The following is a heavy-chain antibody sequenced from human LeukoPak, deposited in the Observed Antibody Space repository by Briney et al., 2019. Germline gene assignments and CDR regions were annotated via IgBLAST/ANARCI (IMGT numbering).Heavy chain of an antibody. J-gene: IGHJ5*02. V-gene: IGHV1-8*01. CDR2: MNPNSGNT. Sequence: GASVKVSCKTSGDTFTNHDINWVRQTTGQGLEWMGWMNPNSGNTGYAQKFQGRVTLTRNPSRNTGYMELSSLRSEDTAVYYCARQGRSGSYSAFSWFDPWGQGTLVTVSS. CDR1: GDTFTNHD. CDR3: ARQGRSGSYSAFSWFDP. D-gene: IGHD3-22*01.